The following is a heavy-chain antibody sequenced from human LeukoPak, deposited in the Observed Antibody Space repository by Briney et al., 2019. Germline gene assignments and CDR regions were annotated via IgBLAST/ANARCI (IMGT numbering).Heavy chain of an antibody. D-gene: IGHD3-22*01. J-gene: IGHJ3*02. CDR1: GFTFSSYA. CDR3: AKGVRDSSDAFDI. V-gene: IGHV3-23*01. CDR2: ITSGSSYI. Sequence: GGSLRLSCAASGFTFSSYAMNWVRQAPGKGLEWVSSITSGSSYIYYADSVKGRFTISRDNSKNTLYLQMNSLRAEDTAVYYCAKGVRDSSDAFDIWGQGTMVTVSS.